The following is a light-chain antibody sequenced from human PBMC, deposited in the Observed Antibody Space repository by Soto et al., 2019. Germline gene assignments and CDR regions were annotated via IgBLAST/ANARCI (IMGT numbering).Light chain of an antibody. Sequence: SYELTQPPSVSVSPGQTASITCSGDKLGDKYACWYQQKPGQSPVLVIYQDSKRPSGIPERFSGSNSGNTATLTISGTQAMDEADYYCQAWDSRTALFGGGTKVTVL. V-gene: IGLV3-1*01. J-gene: IGLJ2*01. CDR2: QDS. CDR3: QAWDSRTAL. CDR1: KLGDKY.